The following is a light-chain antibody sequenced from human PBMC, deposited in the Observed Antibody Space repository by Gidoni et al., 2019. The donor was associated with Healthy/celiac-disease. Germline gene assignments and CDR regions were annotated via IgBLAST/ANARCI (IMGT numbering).Light chain of an antibody. V-gene: IGLV2-14*01. CDR2: EVS. CDR1: SSDVDGYNY. Sequence: QSALTQPASVSGYPGRSITISCTGTSSDVDGYNYVSWYQQHPGKAPKLMIYEVSNRPSGVSNRFSGSKSGNTASLTISGLQAEDEADYYCSSYTSSSTRVFGGGTKLTVL. CDR3: SSYTSSSTRV. J-gene: IGLJ3*02.